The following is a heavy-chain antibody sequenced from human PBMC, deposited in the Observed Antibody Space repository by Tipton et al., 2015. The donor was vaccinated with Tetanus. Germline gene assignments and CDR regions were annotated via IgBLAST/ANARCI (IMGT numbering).Heavy chain of an antibody. J-gene: IGHJ3*02. Sequence: TLSLTCAVSGGSISSSNWWSWVRQPPGKGLEWIGEIYHSGSTNYNPSLKSRVTISVDKPKNQFSLKLSSVTAADTAVYYCASVKWPNHHDAFDIWGQGTMVTVSS. CDR3: ASVKWPNHHDAFDI. CDR1: GGSISSSNW. V-gene: IGHV4-4*02. D-gene: IGHD1-14*01. CDR2: IYHSGST.